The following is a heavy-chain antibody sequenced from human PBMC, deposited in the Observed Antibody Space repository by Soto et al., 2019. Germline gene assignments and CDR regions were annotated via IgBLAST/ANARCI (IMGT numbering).Heavy chain of an antibody. V-gene: IGHV1-69*06. D-gene: IGHD2-21*02. CDR2: INPIFGTA. CDR3: ARASLTTAIEHYGMAV. CDR1: GGTFSSYA. Sequence: SVKVSCKASGGTFSSYAISWVRQAPGQGLEWMGGINPIFGTANYAQKLQGRVTMTADTSTSTAYMELSSLKSEDTAVYYCARASLTTAIEHYGMAVWGQGTSVTVSS. J-gene: IGHJ6*02.